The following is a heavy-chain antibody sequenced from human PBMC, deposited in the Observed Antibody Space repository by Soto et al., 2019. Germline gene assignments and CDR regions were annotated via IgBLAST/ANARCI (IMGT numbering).Heavy chain of an antibody. CDR3: AKNGQPPYYYYGMDV. CDR1: GYTFSRYG. J-gene: IGHJ6*02. D-gene: IGHD2-8*01. CDR2: ISGYNGDT. Sequence: QGQLVQSGPEAKKPGASVKVSCKASGYTFSRYGITWVRQAPGQGLEWMGWISGYNGDTKYAQKVQGRVTMTIDTSTYTAYMKLRSLTSHDTAIYYCAKNGQPPYYYYGMDVWGQGTTVTVSS. V-gene: IGHV1-18*01.